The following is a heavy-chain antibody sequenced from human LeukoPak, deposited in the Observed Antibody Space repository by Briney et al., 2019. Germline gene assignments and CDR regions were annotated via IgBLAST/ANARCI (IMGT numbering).Heavy chain of an antibody. J-gene: IGHJ2*01. Sequence: GGSLRLSCAASGFTFSSYSMNWVRQAPGKGLEWVSYISSSSSTIYCADSVKGRFTISRDTSTNTLFLHMNNVRVEDTAVYYCARVGDHYHWYLDLWGRGTLVSVSS. CDR3: ARVGDHYHWYLDL. V-gene: IGHV3-48*01. D-gene: IGHD3-10*01. CDR1: GFTFSSYS. CDR2: ISSSSSTI.